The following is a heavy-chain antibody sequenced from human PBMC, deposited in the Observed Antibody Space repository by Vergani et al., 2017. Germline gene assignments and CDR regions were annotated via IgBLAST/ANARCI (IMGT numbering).Heavy chain of an antibody. CDR2: IIPIFGTA. CDR3: ARGYDIGYYGLDV. D-gene: IGHD5-12*01. Sequence: QVQLVPSGAEVKKPGSSVKVSCKASGGTFSNYAISWVRQAPGQGLEWMGRIIPIFGTANYAQKFQGRVTITAVDSTSTAYMELSSLISEDTAVYYCARGYDIGYYGLDVWGQGTTVTVSS. CDR1: GGTFSNYA. V-gene: IGHV1-69*13. J-gene: IGHJ6*02.